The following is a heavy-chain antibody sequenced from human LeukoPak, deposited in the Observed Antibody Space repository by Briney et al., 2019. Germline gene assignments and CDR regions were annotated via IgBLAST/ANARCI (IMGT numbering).Heavy chain of an antibody. V-gene: IGHV3-23*01. CDR2: ISGSGGST. CDR1: GFTFSSYA. CDR3: AKDGGTYYYDSSGYDY. Sequence: GGSLRLSCAASGFTFSSYAMSWVRQAPGKGLEWVSAISGSGGSTYYADSVKGRFTISRDNSKNTLYLQMNSLRAEDTAVYYCAKDGGTYYYDSSGYDYWGQGTLVTVSS. J-gene: IGHJ4*02. D-gene: IGHD3-22*01.